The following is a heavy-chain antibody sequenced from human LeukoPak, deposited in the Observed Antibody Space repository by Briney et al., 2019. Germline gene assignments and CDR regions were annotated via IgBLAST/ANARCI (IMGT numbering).Heavy chain of an antibody. V-gene: IGHV3-30*02. D-gene: IGHD3-10*01. J-gene: IGHJ6*03. CDR1: GFTFNNYG. CDR3: AKDSLGDDYATGWFYYYMDV. CDR2: IRYNGNNQ. Sequence: GGSLRLSCAASGFTFNNYGMHWVRQAPGKGLEWVAFIRYNGNNQYYADSVKGRFTISRDNSKNTLYLQMNSLKGDDTAVYYCAKDSLGDDYATGWFYYYMDVWGKGTKVTVSS.